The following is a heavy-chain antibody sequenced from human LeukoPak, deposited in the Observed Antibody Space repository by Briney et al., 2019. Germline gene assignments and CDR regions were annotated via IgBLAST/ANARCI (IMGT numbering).Heavy chain of an antibody. CDR1: GFTFSSYE. CDR2: ISSSGSTI. D-gene: IGHD5-18*01. CDR3: AKSFRGFSYGKIDS. V-gene: IGHV3-48*03. J-gene: IGHJ4*02. Sequence: HPGGSLRLSCAASGFTFSSYEMNWVRQAPGKGLEWVSYISSSGSTIYYADSVKGRFTISRDDARNSLYLQMNSLRAEDTAVYYCAKSFRGFSYGKIDSWGQGTLVTVSS.